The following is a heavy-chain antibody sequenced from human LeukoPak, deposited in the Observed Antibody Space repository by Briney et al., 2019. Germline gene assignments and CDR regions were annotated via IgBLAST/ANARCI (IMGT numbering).Heavy chain of an antibody. CDR3: ARLVSKSETMCA. J-gene: IGHJ5*02. Sequence: QAGGSLRLSCAASGFTFSDYSMNWVRQAPGKGLEWVSYISRGSRSIYYADSVKGRFTISRDNAKNSLYLQMNSLRADDTALYYCARLVSKSETMCAWGQGTRVTVSS. D-gene: IGHD1-1*01. CDR1: GFTFSDYS. V-gene: IGHV3-48*04. CDR2: ISRGSRSI.